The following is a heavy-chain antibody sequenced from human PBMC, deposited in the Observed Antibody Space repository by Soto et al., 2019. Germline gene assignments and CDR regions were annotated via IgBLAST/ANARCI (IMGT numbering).Heavy chain of an antibody. CDR2: IKEDGSGK. CDR3: VRVGRLGGY. Sequence: GGSLRLSCTASGFTFSSYWMSWVRQAPGKGLGWVANIKEDGSGKYYVDSVKGRFSISRDNARKSLYLQMNSLRVEDTAVYYCVRVGRLGGYWGQGALVTVSS. D-gene: IGHD3-16*01. CDR1: GFTFSSYW. V-gene: IGHV3-7*03. J-gene: IGHJ4*02.